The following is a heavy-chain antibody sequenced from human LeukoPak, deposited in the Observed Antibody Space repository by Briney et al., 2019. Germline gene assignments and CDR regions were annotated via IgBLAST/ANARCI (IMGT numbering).Heavy chain of an antibody. CDR2: ISGSGGST. D-gene: IGHD4-17*01. CDR3: AKDGLNYGDYYYYYGMDV. V-gene: IGHV3-23*01. CDR1: GFTFSSYA. Sequence: GGSLRLSCAASGFTFSSYAMSWVRQAPGKGLEWVSAISGSGGSTYYADSVKGRFTISRDNSRNTLYLQMNSLRAEDTAVYYCAKDGLNYGDYYYYYGMDVWGQGTTVTVSS. J-gene: IGHJ6*02.